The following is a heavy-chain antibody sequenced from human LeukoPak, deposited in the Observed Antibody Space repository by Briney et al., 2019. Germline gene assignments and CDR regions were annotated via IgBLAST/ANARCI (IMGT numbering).Heavy chain of an antibody. CDR2: IYYSGST. Sequence: PSETLSLTCTVSGGSISSSSYYWGWIRQPPGKGLEWIGSIYYSGSTYYNPSLKSRVTISVDTSKNQFSLKLSSVTAADTAVYYCARQWYDGSGYYYDYWGQGTLVTVSS. D-gene: IGHD3-22*01. V-gene: IGHV4-39*01. CDR1: GGSISSSSYY. CDR3: ARQWYDGSGYYYDY. J-gene: IGHJ4*02.